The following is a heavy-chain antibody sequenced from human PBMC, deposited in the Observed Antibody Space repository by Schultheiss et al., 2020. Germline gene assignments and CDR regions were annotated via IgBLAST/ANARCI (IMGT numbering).Heavy chain of an antibody. CDR1: GGSFSGYY. J-gene: IGHJ5*02. D-gene: IGHD3-22*01. CDR3: ARGRFTMIASWFDP. Sequence: SETLSLTCGVYGGSFSGYYWRWIRQPPGKGLKWIGEMNHSGSTNYNPSLKSRVTISVDTSKNQFSLKLSSVTAADTAVYYCARGRFTMIASWFDPWGQGTLVTVSS. CDR2: MNHSGST. V-gene: IGHV4-34*01.